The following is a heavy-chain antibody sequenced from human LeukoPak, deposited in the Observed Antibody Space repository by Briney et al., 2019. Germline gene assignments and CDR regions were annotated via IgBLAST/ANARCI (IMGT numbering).Heavy chain of an antibody. D-gene: IGHD4-11*01. Sequence: GESLKISCKGSGYSFTSYWIGWVRQMPGKGLDWMGIIYPGDSDTRYSPSFQGQVTISADKSISTAYLQWSSLKASDTAMYYCARHGDPTTVTTWYFDLWGRGTLVTVSS. CDR2: IYPGDSDT. V-gene: IGHV5-51*01. CDR3: ARHGDPTTVTTWYFDL. J-gene: IGHJ2*01. CDR1: GYSFTSYW.